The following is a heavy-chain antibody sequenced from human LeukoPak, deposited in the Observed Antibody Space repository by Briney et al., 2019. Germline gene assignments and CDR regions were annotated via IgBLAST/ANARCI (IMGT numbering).Heavy chain of an antibody. J-gene: IGHJ3*02. CDR3: ARGENYYDSTHAFDI. Sequence: RPSQTLSLTCTVSGGSISSGSYYWSWIRQPAGKGLEWIGRIYTSGSTNYNPSLKSRVTISVDTSKNQFSLKLSSVTAADTAVYYCARGENYYDSTHAFDIWGQGTMVTVSS. D-gene: IGHD3-22*01. CDR1: GGSISSGSYY. CDR2: IYTSGST. V-gene: IGHV4-61*02.